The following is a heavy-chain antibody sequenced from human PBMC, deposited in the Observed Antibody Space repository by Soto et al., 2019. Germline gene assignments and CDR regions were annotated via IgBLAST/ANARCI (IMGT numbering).Heavy chain of an antibody. CDR1: GGSVSSGSYY. Sequence: SETLSLPCTVSGGSVSSGSYYWSWIRQPPGKGLEWIGYIYYSGSTNYNPSLKSRVTISVDTSKNQFSLKLSSVTAADTAVYYCARDSGYGGMDVWGQGTTVTVSS. J-gene: IGHJ6*02. D-gene: IGHD5-12*01. CDR3: ARDSGYGGMDV. V-gene: IGHV4-61*01. CDR2: IYYSGST.